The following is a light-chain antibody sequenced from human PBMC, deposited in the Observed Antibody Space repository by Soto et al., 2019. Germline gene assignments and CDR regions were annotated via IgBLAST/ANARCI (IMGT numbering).Light chain of an antibody. Sequence: DIVMTQSPLSLPVTPGEPASISCRSSQSLLHSNGYNFLDWYLQKPEQYPQVLIYLVSNRASGVTDRFSGSGSGKDFTLKISRVEAEDVGVYYCMQALQTPLTFGGGTKVEIK. V-gene: IGKV2-28*01. CDR1: QSLLHSNGYNF. CDR3: MQALQTPLT. J-gene: IGKJ4*01. CDR2: LVS.